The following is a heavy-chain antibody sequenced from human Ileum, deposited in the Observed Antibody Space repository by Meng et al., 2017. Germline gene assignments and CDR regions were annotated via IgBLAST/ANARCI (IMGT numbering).Heavy chain of an antibody. Sequence: EVQLVESGGGLVQPGGSLRLSCAASGFTFSNYWMHWVRQTPGKGLVRDSVKGRFTISRDKANNALYLQVNSLRAEDTAVFYCARDVWQWGQGTLVTVSS. V-gene: IGHV3-74*01. J-gene: IGHJ4*02. CDR3: ARDVWQ. D-gene: IGHD3-16*01. CDR1: GFTFSNYW.